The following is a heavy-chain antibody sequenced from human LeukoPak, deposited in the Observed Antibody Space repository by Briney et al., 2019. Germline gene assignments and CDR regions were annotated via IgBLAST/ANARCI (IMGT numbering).Heavy chain of an antibody. V-gene: IGHV1-2*02. CDR3: ARDIIRMVRGALGY. CDR2: INPNSGGT. J-gene: IGHJ4*02. D-gene: IGHD3-10*01. CDR1: GYSFTGYY. Sequence: ASVKVSCKASGYSFTGYYMHWVRQAPGQGLEWMGWINPNSGGTNYAQKFQGRVTMTRDTSISTAYMELSRLRSDDTAVYYCARDIIRMVRGALGYWGQGTLVTVSS.